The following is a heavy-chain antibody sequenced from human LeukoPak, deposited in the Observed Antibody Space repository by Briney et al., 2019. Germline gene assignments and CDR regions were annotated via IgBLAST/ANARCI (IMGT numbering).Heavy chain of an antibody. CDR3: ATYYYDSSGYYV. J-gene: IGHJ4*02. V-gene: IGHV3-23*01. CDR2: ISGSGGST. CDR1: GSTFSSYA. D-gene: IGHD3-22*01. Sequence: PGGSLRLSCAASGSTFSSYAMSWVRQAPGKGLEWDSAISGSGGSTYYADSVKGRFTISRDNSKNTLYLQMNSLRAEDTAVYYCATYYYDSSGYYVWGQGTLVTVSS.